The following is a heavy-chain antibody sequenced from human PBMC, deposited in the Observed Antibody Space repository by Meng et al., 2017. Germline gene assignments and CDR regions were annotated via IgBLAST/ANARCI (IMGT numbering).Heavy chain of an antibody. V-gene: IGHV4-4*02. D-gene: IGHD2-15*01. J-gene: IGHJ4*02. CDR2: IYHSSGT. CDR1: CRSISSVIW. CDR3: ARFIRACSGGSSYPRFDY. Sequence: ARLQASGHGPVQASATLSLTCACLCRSISSVIWVDWFRQPPGKGLEWSGEIYHSSGTNYNPSLKSRVTISVDKSKNQFSLKLSSVTAADTAVYYCARFIRACSGGSSYPRFDYWGQGTLVTVSS.